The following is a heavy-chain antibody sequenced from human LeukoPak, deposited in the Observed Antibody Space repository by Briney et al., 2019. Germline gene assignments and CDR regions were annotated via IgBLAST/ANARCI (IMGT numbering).Heavy chain of an antibody. Sequence: GGSLRLSCLASGFTFSSYPMYWVRQAPGKGLEYVSFISISGGSTLYADSVKGRFTISRDNSKNTLYLQMSSLRAEDTAVYYCVKAYCTTTSCYPDYWGQGTLVTVSS. J-gene: IGHJ4*02. CDR2: ISISGGST. V-gene: IGHV3-64D*06. CDR1: GFTFSSYP. D-gene: IGHD2-2*01. CDR3: VKAYCTTTSCYPDY.